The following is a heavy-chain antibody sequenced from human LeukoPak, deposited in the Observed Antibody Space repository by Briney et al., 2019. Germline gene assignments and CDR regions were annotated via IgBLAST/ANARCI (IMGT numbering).Heavy chain of an antibody. Sequence: SETLSLTCTVSGGSISSYYWSWIRQPPGKGLEWIGEINHSGSTNYNPSLKSRVTISVDTSKNQFSLKLSSVTAADTAVYYCARIVYYDSSGYFYHFDYWGQGTLVTVSS. CDR1: GGSISSYY. J-gene: IGHJ4*02. V-gene: IGHV4-34*01. D-gene: IGHD3-22*01. CDR3: ARIVYYDSSGYFYHFDY. CDR2: INHSGST.